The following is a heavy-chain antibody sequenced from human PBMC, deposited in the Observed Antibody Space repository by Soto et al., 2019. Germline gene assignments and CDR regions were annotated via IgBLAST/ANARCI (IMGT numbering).Heavy chain of an antibody. CDR3: TGITWFRGMDV. CDR2: TYYKSKWNN. J-gene: IGHJ6*02. V-gene: IGHV6-1*01. CDR1: GDSVSSNSAG. D-gene: IGHD3-10*01. Sequence: SQTLSLTCVISGDSVSSNSAGWNWIRQSPSRGLEWLGRTYYKSKWNNDYALPVKSRITINPDTSKNQFSLHLYSVTPEDTAVYYCTGITWFRGMDVWGQGTPVTVSS.